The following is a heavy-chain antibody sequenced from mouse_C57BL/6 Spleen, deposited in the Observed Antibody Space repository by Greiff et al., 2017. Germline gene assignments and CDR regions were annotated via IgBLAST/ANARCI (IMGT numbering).Heavy chain of an antibody. V-gene: IGHV2-5*01. CDR1: GFSLTSYG. J-gene: IGHJ1*03. CDR2: IWRGGST. CDR3: AKEGTRGTTRYFDV. D-gene: IGHD2-2*01. Sequence: VQLQQSGPGLVQPSQSLSITCTVSGFSLTSYGVHWVRQSPGKGLEWLGVIWRGGSTDYNAAFMSRLSITKDNSKSQVFLKMNSLQADDTAIYYCAKEGTRGTTRYFDVWGTGTTVTVSS.